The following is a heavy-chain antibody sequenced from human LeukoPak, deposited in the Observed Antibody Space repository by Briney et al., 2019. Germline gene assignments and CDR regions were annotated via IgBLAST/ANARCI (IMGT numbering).Heavy chain of an antibody. D-gene: IGHD6-19*01. Sequence: GRCLSLSCAVYRLTLSSNYMSWVRHPPRKGLEWDSVLYSVGSTYYAHSGKGRFTISRDSSKNTLYLQMNSLRAEDTAVYYCARGYSSGGCGCPFDYWGHGTLVTVSS. CDR1: RLTLSSNY. CDR3: ARGYSSGGCGCPFDY. V-gene: IGHV3-53*01. J-gene: IGHJ4*01. CDR2: LYSVGST.